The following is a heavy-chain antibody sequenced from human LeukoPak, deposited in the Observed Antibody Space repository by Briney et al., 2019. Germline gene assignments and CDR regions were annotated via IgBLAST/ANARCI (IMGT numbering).Heavy chain of an antibody. CDR3: ARIHRYCSGGACYVLDN. V-gene: IGHV4-61*01. CDR1: GGSVSSGSYY. J-gene: IGHJ4*02. D-gene: IGHD2-15*01. CDR2: IYYSGST. Sequence: SETLSLTCTVSGGSVSSGSYYWSWIRQSPGKGLEWIGYIYYSGSTNYNPSLKSRVTISVDTSKNQFSLQLSSVTAADTAVYYCARIHRYCSGGACYVLDNWGQGTLVAVSS.